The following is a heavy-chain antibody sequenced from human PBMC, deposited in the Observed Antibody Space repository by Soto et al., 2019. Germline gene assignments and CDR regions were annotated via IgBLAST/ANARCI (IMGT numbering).Heavy chain of an antibody. CDR1: GGTFSSYT. V-gene: IGHV1-69*02. CDR2: IIPVLDIE. J-gene: IGHJ4*02. CDR3: AGLTETGTTAYDY. Sequence: QVQLVQSGAEVKKPGSSLKVSCKVSGGTFSSYTISWVRQAPGQGLEWMGRIIPVLDIEKYAQKFQGRVTITADKSTSTAYMELVSLRSEDTAVYYCAGLTETGTTAYDYWGQGTLVNVSS. D-gene: IGHD1-7*01.